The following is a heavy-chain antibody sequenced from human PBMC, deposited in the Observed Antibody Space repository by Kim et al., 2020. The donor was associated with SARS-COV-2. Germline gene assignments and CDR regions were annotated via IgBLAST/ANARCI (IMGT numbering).Heavy chain of an antibody. CDR1: GFSLTAYG. J-gene: IGHJ4*02. CDR3: AKEGPTAWGEWS. V-gene: IGHV3-30*02. Sequence: GGSLRLSCVASGFSLTAYGMHWVRQAPGKGLEWVALIAHDGSEEFYADSVKGRFTISRDISNNLLFLQMNSPIPEDTAVYYCAKEGPTAWGEWSWGQGTLVTVSS. CDR2: IAHDGSEE. D-gene: IGHD3-10*01.